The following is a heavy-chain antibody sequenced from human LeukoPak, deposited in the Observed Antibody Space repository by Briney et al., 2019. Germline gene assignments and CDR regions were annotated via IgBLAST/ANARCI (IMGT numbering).Heavy chain of an antibody. V-gene: IGHV3-15*01. J-gene: IGHJ4*02. D-gene: IGHD2-2*01. Sequence: GGSLRLSCAASGFTFSNAWMSWVRQAPGKGLEWGGRIKSKTDGGTTDYAAPVKGRFTISRDDSKNTLYLQMNSLKTEDTAVYYCTAEEDIVVVPAAMGDYWGQGTLVTVSS. CDR1: GFTFSNAW. CDR2: IKSKTDGGTT. CDR3: TAEEDIVVVPAAMGDY.